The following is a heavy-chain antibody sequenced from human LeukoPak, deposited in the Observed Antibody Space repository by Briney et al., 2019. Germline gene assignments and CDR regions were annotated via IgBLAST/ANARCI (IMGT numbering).Heavy chain of an antibody. CDR3: AKGLYGSGSYYYFDY. V-gene: IGHV3-9*01. CDR1: GFTFDDYA. CDR2: ISWNSGSI. D-gene: IGHD3-10*01. J-gene: IGHJ4*02. Sequence: GGSLRLSCAASGFTFDDYAMHWVRQAPGKGLEWVSGISWNSGSIGYADSVKGRFTISRDNAKNSLYLQMNSLRAEDTALYYCAKGLYGSGSYYYFDYWDQGTLVTVSS.